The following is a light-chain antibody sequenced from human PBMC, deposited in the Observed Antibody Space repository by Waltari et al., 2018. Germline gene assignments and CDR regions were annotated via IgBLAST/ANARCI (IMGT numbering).Light chain of an antibody. J-gene: IGLJ1*01. CDR2: RDD. Sequence: QSVLTQPPSASGTSGQRVTISCSGDNSNIGTNSVDWYQQFPGTAPKLLIYRDDRRPSGVPHRFSGSKSGTSASLAISGLLAEEEADYYCAAWDDSLNGYVFATGTKVTVL. CDR1: NSNIGTNS. V-gene: IGLV1-44*01. CDR3: AAWDDSLNGYV.